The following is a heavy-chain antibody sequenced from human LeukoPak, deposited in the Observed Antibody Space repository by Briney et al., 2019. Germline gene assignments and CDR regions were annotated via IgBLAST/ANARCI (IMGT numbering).Heavy chain of an antibody. D-gene: IGHD3-16*01. Sequence: GGSLRLSCAASGFTFSSYSMNWVRQAPGKGLEWVSSISSSSSYIYYADSVKGRSTISRDNAKNSLYLQMNSLRAEDTAVYYCARDLGEYYFDYWGQGTLVTVSS. CDR2: ISSSSSYI. V-gene: IGHV3-21*01. J-gene: IGHJ4*02. CDR3: ARDLGEYYFDY. CDR1: GFTFSSYS.